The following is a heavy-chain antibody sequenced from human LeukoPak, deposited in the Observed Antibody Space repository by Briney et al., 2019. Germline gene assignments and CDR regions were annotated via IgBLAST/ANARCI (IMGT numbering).Heavy chain of an antibody. D-gene: IGHD2-2*01. CDR3: ARDYCSSTSCLFDY. CDR2: INPNSGGT. CDR1: GYTFSSYD. J-gene: IGHJ4*02. Sequence: ASVKVSCKASGYTFSSYDINWVRQAPGQGLEWMGRINPNSGGTNYAQKFQGRVTMTRDTSISTAYMELSRLRFDDAAVYYCARDYCSSTSCLFDYWGQGTLVTVSS. V-gene: IGHV1-2*06.